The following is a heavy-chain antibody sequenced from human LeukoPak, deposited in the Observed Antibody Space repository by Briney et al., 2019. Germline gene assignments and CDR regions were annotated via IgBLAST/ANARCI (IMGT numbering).Heavy chain of an antibody. D-gene: IGHD4-17*01. CDR1: GYTFTSYG. J-gene: IGHJ4*02. Sequence: GASVKVSCKASGYTFTSYGISWVRQAPGQGLEWMGWISAYNGNTNYAQKLQGRVTMTTDTSTSTAYMELRSLRSDDTAMYYCARMPRILDYGDYEGEFDYWGQGTLVTVSS. V-gene: IGHV1-18*01. CDR2: ISAYNGNT. CDR3: ARMPRILDYGDYEGEFDY.